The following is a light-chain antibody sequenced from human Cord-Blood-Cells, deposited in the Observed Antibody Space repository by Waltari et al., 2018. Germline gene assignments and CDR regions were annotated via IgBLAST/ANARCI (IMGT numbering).Light chain of an antibody. V-gene: IGLV2-14*01. CDR2: AVS. CDR3: SSYTSSSTLV. CDR1: SSDVGGYNY. J-gene: IGLJ2*01. Sequence: QSALTQPASVSGSPGQSITISCTGTSSDVGGYNYVSWYQQHPGKDPKLMIYAVSNRPSGVSSRCSVSKAANTASLTISGLQAEYETDYYCSSYTSSSTLVFGVGTKLTVL.